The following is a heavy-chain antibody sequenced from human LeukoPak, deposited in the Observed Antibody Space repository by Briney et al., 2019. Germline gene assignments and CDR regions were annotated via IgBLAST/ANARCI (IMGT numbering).Heavy chain of an antibody. CDR1: GFAFSSYW. V-gene: IGHV3-74*01. CDR2: INRDESST. CDR3: ARGRGSGWFGEGGMDV. Sequence: GGSLRLSCVAPGFAFSSYWMHWVRQVPGKGLVWVSRINRDESSTSYADSVKGRFTISRDNAKNTLHLQMNSLRAEDTAVYYCARGRGSGWFGEGGMDVWGKGTTVTVSS. J-gene: IGHJ6*04. D-gene: IGHD3-10*01.